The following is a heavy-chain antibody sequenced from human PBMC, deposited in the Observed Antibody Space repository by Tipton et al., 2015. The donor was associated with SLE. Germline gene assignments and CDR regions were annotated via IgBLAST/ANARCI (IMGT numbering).Heavy chain of an antibody. D-gene: IGHD3-22*01. V-gene: IGHV3-7*01. Sequence: SLRLSCEASGFIFYNHWMTWVRQAPGKGLEWVANIRQDGSEKNYVDSVKGRFTISRDNANNSLHLQMNNLRAEATALYYCVREDYDSSGHYLDFGFWGQGMLFTFSS. J-gene: IGHJ4*02. CDR3: VREDYDSSGHYLDFGF. CDR1: GFIFYNHW. CDR2: IRQDGSEK.